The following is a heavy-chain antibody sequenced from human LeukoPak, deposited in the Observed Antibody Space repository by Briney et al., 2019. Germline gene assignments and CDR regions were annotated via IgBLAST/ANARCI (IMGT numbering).Heavy chain of an antibody. CDR1: GYSISSGYY. J-gene: IGHJ4*02. V-gene: IGHV4-38-2*02. CDR2: IYHSGST. CDR3: ARGFRYDSSGYHTFDY. D-gene: IGHD3-22*01. Sequence: SETLSLTCTVSGYSISSGYYWGWIRQPPGKGLEWIGSIYHSGSTYYNPSLKSRVTISVDTSKNQFSLKLSSVTAADTAVYYCARGFRYDSSGYHTFDYWGQGTLVTVSS.